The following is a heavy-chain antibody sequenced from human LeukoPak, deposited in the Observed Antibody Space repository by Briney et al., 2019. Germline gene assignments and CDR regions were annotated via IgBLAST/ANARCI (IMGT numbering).Heavy chain of an antibody. J-gene: IGHJ4*02. Sequence: GGSLRLSCAASGFTFSSYAMHWVRQAPGKGLEWVAVISYDGSNKYYADSVKGRFTISRDNSKNTLYLQMNSLRAEDTAVYYCARQNPNSSGWGFDYWGQGTLVTVSS. D-gene: IGHD6-19*01. CDR2: ISYDGSNK. V-gene: IGHV3-30*04. CDR3: ARQNPNSSGWGFDY. CDR1: GFTFSSYA.